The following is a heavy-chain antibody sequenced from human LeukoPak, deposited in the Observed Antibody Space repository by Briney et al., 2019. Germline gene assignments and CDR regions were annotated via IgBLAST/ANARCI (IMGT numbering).Heavy chain of an antibody. V-gene: IGHV4-30-4*01. Sequence: PSQTLSLTCTVSGGSISSGDYYWSWIRQPPGKGLEWIGYIYYSGSTYYNPSLKSRVTISVDTSKNQFSLKLSSVTAADTAVYYCARDLVVVTAKTAVYYYYGMDVWGQGTTVTVSS. CDR3: ARDLVVVTAKTAVYYYYGMDV. CDR1: GGSISSGDYY. J-gene: IGHJ6*02. D-gene: IGHD2-21*02. CDR2: IYYSGST.